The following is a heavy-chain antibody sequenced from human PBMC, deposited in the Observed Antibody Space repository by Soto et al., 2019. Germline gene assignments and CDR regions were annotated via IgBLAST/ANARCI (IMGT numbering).Heavy chain of an antibody. D-gene: IGHD6-25*01. CDR3: ARDFTYSSDKPRWFDP. CDR2: ISAYNGNT. J-gene: IGHJ5*02. Sequence: RASVKVSCKASGYTFTSYGISWVRQAPGQGLEWMGWISAYNGNTNYAQKLQGRVTMTTDTSTSTAYMELRSLRSDDTAVYYCARDFTYSSDKPRWFDPWGQGTLVTVSS. CDR1: GYTFTSYG. V-gene: IGHV1-18*01.